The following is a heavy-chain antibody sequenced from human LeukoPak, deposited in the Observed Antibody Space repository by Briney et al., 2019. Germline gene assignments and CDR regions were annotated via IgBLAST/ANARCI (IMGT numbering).Heavy chain of an antibody. CDR1: GFTFSSYG. V-gene: IGHV3-30*03. Sequence: PGGSLRLSCAASGFTFSSYGMHWVRRAPGKGLEWVAVISYDGSNKYYADSVKGRFTISRDNSKNTLYLQMISLRAEDTAVYYCARPAGYSSGPGWGGYFQHWGQGTLVTVSS. CDR3: ARPAGYSSGPGWGGYFQH. CDR2: ISYDGSNK. J-gene: IGHJ1*01. D-gene: IGHD6-19*01.